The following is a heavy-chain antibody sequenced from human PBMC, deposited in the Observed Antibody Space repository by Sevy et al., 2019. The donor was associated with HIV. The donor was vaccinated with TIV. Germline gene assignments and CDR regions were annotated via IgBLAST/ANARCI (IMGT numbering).Heavy chain of an antibody. J-gene: IGHJ6*02. CDR2: IYSDGRT. V-gene: IGHV3-66*01. CDR3: ARDRYYDASGYYYYYYGMDV. D-gene: IGHD3-22*01. Sequence: GGSLRLSCAASGLCVSDNYMNWVRQAPGKGLELVSVIYSDGRTYYPDSVKGRFSISRDNSKNTLYLHMKSLRPEDTAVYYCARDRYYDASGYYYYYYGMDVWGQGTTVTVSS. CDR1: GLCVSDNY.